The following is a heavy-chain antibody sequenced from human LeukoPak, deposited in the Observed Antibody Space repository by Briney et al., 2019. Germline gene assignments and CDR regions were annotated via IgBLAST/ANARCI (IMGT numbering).Heavy chain of an antibody. CDR3: ARDSMSSWYRPTYYFHY. CDR2: IYYSGST. CDR1: GGSISSSSYY. D-gene: IGHD6-13*01. J-gene: IGHJ4*02. Sequence: PSETLSLTCTVSGGSISSSSYYWGWIRQPPGKGLEWIGSIYYSGSTYYNPSLKSRVTISVDPSKNQFSLKLSSVTAAETAGYYCARDSMSSWYRPTYYFHYWGQGPLVTVSS. V-gene: IGHV4-39*07.